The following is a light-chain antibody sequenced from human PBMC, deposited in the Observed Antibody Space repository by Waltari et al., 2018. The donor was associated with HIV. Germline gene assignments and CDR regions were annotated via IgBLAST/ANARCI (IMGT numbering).Light chain of an antibody. J-gene: IGKJ2*01. Sequence: DIQMTQSPSTLSASVGYTVPITCRASQSISSWLAWYQQKPGKAPKLLIYKASSLESWVPSRFSGSGSGTEFTLTISSLQPDDFATYYCQQYNLLYTFGQGTKLEIK. CDR2: KAS. CDR1: QSISSW. V-gene: IGKV1-5*03. CDR3: QQYNLLYT.